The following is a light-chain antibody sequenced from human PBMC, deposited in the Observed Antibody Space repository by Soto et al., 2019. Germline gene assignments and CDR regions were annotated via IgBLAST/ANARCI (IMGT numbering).Light chain of an antibody. CDR1: QSVSSN. J-gene: IGKJ1*01. CDR3: QQYNNWPPWT. V-gene: IGKV3-15*01. Sequence: EIVMTQSPATLSVSPGERATLSCRASQSVSSNLAWYQQKPGQAPRLLIYGASTRATGIPARFSGSGSGTEFTLTISSLQSEDFAVYYCQQYNNWPPWTFGQATKVAIK. CDR2: GAS.